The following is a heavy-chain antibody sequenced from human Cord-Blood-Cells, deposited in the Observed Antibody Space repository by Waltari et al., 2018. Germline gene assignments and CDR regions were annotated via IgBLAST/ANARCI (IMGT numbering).Heavy chain of an antibody. CDR3: ARDLSYYYDSSGPPPLGY. D-gene: IGHD3-22*01. V-gene: IGHV4-4*02. CDR2: SYHSGST. J-gene: IGHJ4*02. Sequence: QVQLQESGPGLVKPSGTLSLTCAASGGSISSSNWWCWVRQPPVKGLEWIGESYHSGSTNYNPSHKSRVTISVDKSKNQFSLKLSSLTAADTAVYYCARDLSYYYDSSGPPPLGYWGQGTLVTVSS. CDR1: GGSISSSNW.